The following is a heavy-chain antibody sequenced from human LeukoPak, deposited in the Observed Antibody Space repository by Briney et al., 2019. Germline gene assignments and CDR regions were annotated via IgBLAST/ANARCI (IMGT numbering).Heavy chain of an antibody. CDR1: GFTFSSYW. Sequence: GGSLRLSCAASGFTFSSYWMHWVRQAPGKGLVWVSRINSDGSITTYADSVRGRFTISRDNAKSTLYLQMNSLRAEDTAVYYCARSGVPHGFDIWGQGTMVTVSS. D-gene: IGHD3-10*01. J-gene: IGHJ3*02. CDR2: INSDGSIT. V-gene: IGHV3-74*01. CDR3: ARSGVPHGFDI.